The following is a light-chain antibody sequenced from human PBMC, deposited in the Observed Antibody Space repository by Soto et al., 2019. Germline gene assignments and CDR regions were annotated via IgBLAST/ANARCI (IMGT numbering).Light chain of an antibody. CDR1: QSVSSN. J-gene: IGKJ5*01. Sequence: EIVMKQSPATLSVSPGERATLSCRASQSVSSNLAWYQQKPGQAPRLLIYGASTRATGIPARFSGSGSGTEFTLTISSLQSEDFAVYYCQQRSNWTTFGPGTRLDIK. CDR3: QQRSNWTT. CDR2: GAS. V-gene: IGKV3-15*01.